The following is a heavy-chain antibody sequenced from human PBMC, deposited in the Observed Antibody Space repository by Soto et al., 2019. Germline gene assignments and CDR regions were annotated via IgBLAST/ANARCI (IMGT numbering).Heavy chain of an antibody. D-gene: IGHD2-8*02. CDR1: GYSFTGYY. Sequence: HEHLVQSGAEVKRPGASLKVSCKASGYSFTGYYIHWVRQAPGQGLEWMGWINPDSGATNYAQNFQGRVTLTSDTYISTASIDLTSLTSDDTAVYYCARGDYGTGGYPFPYFDYWGQGTLVIVSS. CDR3: ARGDYGTGGYPFPYFDY. CDR2: INPDSGAT. J-gene: IGHJ4*02. V-gene: IGHV1-2*02.